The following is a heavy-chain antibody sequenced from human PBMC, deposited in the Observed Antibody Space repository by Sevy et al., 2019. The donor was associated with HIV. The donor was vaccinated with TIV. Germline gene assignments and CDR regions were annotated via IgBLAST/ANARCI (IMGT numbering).Heavy chain of an antibody. J-gene: IGHJ3*01. CDR2: IKQDGSQK. D-gene: IGHD1-26*01. Sequence: GESLKISCAASGFTFSDYWMSWVRQAPGKGLEWVANIKQDGSQKYFVDSVKGRFTISRDNAKNSLYLQMDNLRAEDTAVYYCARKVGDMWGQGTMVIVSS. V-gene: IGHV3-7*01. CDR1: GFTFSDYW. CDR3: ARKVGDM.